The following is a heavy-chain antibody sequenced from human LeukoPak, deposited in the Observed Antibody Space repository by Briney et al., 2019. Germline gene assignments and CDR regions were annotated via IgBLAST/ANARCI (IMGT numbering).Heavy chain of an antibody. CDR2: ISGSGGST. CDR1: GLTFSTYA. CDR3: AKDSKIVGATFRSYHYMDV. D-gene: IGHD1-26*01. Sequence: PGGSLRLSCAASGLTFSTYATSWVRQAPGKGLEWVSAISGSGGSTYYADSVKGQFTISRDNSKNTLYLQMNSLRAEDTAVYYCAKDSKIVGATFRSYHYMDVWGKGTAVTVSS. J-gene: IGHJ6*03. V-gene: IGHV3-23*01.